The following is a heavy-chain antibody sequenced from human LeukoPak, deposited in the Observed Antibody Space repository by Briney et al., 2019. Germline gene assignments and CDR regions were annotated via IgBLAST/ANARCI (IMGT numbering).Heavy chain of an antibody. CDR3: ASLGSSSGFIYGFDY. J-gene: IGHJ4*02. CDR1: GYTFTGYY. D-gene: IGHD6-6*01. CDR2: INPNSGGT. V-gene: IGHV1-2*06. Sequence: ASVKVSCKASGYTFTGYYMRWVRQAPGQGLEWMGRINPNSGGTNYAQKFQGRVTMTRDTSISTAYMELSRLRSDDTAVYYCASLGSSSGFIYGFDYWGQGTLVTVSS.